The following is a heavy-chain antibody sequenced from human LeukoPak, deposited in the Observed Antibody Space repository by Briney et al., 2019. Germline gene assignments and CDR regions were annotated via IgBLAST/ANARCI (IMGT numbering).Heavy chain of an antibody. J-gene: IGHJ4*02. V-gene: IGHV1-2*02. Sequence: ASVKVSCKASGYTFTGYYMHWVRQAPGQGLEWLGWINPDSGGTKYPQKFQGRVTMNRDTSISTAYMELTRLRSDDTAVYFCARGKDTSGYYNRGPYYFDYWGQGTLVTVSS. CDR2: INPDSGGT. CDR1: GYTFTGYY. D-gene: IGHD3-22*01. CDR3: ARGKDTSGYYNRGPYYFDY.